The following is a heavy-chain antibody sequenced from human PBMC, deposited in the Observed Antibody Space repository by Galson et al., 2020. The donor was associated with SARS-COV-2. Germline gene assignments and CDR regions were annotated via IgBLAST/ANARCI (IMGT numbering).Heavy chain of an antibody. CDR3: ARGITIFGVVDTYGY. CDR2: IYYSGST. J-gene: IGHJ4*02. Sequence: ETSETLSLTCTVSGGSISSYYWSWIRQPPGKGLEWIGYIYYSGSTNYNPSLKSRVTISVDTSKNQFSLKLSSVTAADTAVYYCARGITIFGVVDTYGYWGQGTLVTVSS. V-gene: IGHV4-59*01. CDR1: GGSISSYY. D-gene: IGHD3-3*01.